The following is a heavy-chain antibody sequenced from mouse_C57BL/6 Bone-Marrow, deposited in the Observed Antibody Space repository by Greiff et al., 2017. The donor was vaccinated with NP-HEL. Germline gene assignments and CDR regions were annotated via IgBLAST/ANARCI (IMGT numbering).Heavy chain of an antibody. V-gene: IGHV1-7*01. CDR1: GYTFTSYW. J-gene: IGHJ2*01. D-gene: IGHD3-2*02. Sequence: VQVVESGAELAKPGASVKLSCKASGYTFTSYWMHWVKQRPGQGLEWIGYINPSSGYTKYNQKFKDKATLTADKSSSTAYMQLSSLTYEDSAVYYCARDRSGLYYFDYWGQGTTLTVSS. CDR3: ARDRSGLYYFDY. CDR2: INPSSGYT.